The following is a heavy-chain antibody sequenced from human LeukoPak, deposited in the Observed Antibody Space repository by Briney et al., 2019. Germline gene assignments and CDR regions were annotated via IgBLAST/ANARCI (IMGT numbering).Heavy chain of an antibody. CDR3: AELGITMIGGV. J-gene: IGHJ6*04. V-gene: IGHV3-48*03. CDR2: ISNSGSTI. D-gene: IGHD3-10*02. Sequence: GGSLRLSCAASRFTFSSYEMNWVRQAPGKGLEWVSYISNSGSTIYYADSVKGRFTISRDNAKNSLYLQMNSLGAEDTAVYYCAELGITMIGGVWGKGTTVTISS. CDR1: RFTFSSYE.